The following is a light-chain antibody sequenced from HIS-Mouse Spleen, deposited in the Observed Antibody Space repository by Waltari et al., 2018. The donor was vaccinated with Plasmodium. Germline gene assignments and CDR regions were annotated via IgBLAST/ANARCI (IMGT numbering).Light chain of an antibody. Sequence: DIVMTQSPATLSVSPGDRATLSCRASQSVSINLAWYQQKPGQVPRLLIYGASTRATGIPARFSGSGSGTEFTLTISSLQSEDFAVYYCQQYNNWSFTFGPGTKVDIK. V-gene: IGKV3-15*01. CDR1: QSVSIN. CDR3: QQYNNWSFT. J-gene: IGKJ3*01. CDR2: GAS.